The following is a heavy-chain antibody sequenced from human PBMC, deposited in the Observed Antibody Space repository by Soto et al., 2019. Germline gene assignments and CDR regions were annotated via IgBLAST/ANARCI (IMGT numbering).Heavy chain of an antibody. CDR2: INHIGST. CDR1: GGSFSGYY. J-gene: IGHJ4*02. CDR3: ARVRDGNNIYFDY. V-gene: IGHV4-34*01. Sequence: LSETLSLTCAVYGGSFSGYYWTWIRQPPGTGLEWIGEINHIGSTDYNPSLKSRVTISVDTCKSQFSLKLTSVTAADTAVYYCARVRDGNNIYFDYWGQGALVTVSS.